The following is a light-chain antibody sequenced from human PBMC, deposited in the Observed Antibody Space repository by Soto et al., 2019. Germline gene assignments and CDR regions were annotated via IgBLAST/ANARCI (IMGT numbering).Light chain of an antibody. CDR2: RTS. J-gene: IGLJ3*02. CDR3: VLLYGGAWV. Sequence: QAVVTQEPSLTVSPGGTVTLTCALTTGAVTSDYYPNWFQRKPGQALRTLIYRTSNKHSWTPARFSGSLLGGKAALTLSGVEPEDEADYYCVLLYGGAWVFGGGTKVTVL. CDR1: TGAVTSDYY. V-gene: IGLV7-43*01.